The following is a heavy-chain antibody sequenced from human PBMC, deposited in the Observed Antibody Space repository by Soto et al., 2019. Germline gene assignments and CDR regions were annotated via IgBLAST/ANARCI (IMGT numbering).Heavy chain of an antibody. CDR1: GFTFSGYA. CDR3: ARRSSGWYFDY. J-gene: IGHJ4*02. V-gene: IGHV3-23*01. D-gene: IGHD6-19*01. Sequence: EVQLLESGGGLVQPGGSLRLSCAASGFTFSGYAMNWVRQAPGKGLEWVSVISGSGDSTYYADSVKGRFTISRDNSKNTLYLQMNSLRAEDTAEYYCARRSSGWYFDYWGQGTLVTVSS. CDR2: ISGSGDST.